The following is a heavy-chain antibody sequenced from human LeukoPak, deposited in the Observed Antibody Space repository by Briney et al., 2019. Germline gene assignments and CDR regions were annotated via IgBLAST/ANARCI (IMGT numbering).Heavy chain of an antibody. J-gene: IGHJ4*02. CDR1: GFTFSSYA. D-gene: IGHD6-19*01. Sequence: PGGSLRLSCSASGFTFSSYAMHWVRQAPGKGLEYVSVISSNGGTTNYADSVKGRFTIPRDNSKNTLYLQMSSLRVDDTAVYYCVKARRAVAPKGGFDYRGQGILVTVSS. CDR3: VKARRAVAPKGGFDY. CDR2: ISSNGGTT. V-gene: IGHV3-64D*06.